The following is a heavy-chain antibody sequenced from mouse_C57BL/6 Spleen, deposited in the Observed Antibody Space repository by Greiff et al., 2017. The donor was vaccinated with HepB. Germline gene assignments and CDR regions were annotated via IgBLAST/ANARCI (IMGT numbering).Heavy chain of an antibody. CDR2: ISYDGSN. D-gene: IGHD2-2*01. CDR1: GYSIPSGYY. Sequence: EVQRVESGPGLVKPSQSLSLTCSVPGYSIPSGYYWNWIRQFPGNKLEWMGYISYDGSNNYNPSLKNRISITRDTSKNQFFLKLNSVTTEDTATYYCAKSYGYDDAMDYWGQGTSVTVSS. V-gene: IGHV3-6*01. CDR3: AKSYGYDDAMDY. J-gene: IGHJ4*01.